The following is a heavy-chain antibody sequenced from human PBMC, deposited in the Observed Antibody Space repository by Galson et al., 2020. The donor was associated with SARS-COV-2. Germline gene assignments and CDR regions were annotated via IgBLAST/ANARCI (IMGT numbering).Heavy chain of an antibody. J-gene: IGHJ6*02. CDR2: INSDGSST. CDR1: GFTFSSYW. Sequence: GESLKISCAASGFTFSSYWMHWVRQAPGKGLVWVSRINSDGSSTSYADSVKGRFTISRDNAKNTLYLQMNSLRAEDTAVYYCAGSPYYDFWSGYYDYGMDVWGQGTTVTVSS. CDR3: AGSPYYDFWSGYYDYGMDV. V-gene: IGHV3-74*01. D-gene: IGHD3-3*01.